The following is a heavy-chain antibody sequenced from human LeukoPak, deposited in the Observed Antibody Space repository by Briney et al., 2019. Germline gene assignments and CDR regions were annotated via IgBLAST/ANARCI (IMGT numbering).Heavy chain of an antibody. D-gene: IGHD1-26*01. CDR1: GFTFANYV. CDR3: TRDPMLGAPDYFDY. Sequence: PGGSLRLSCAASGFTFANYVTHWVRQAPGKGLEWVAVTSPDESLKFYGDSVKGRFTISRDNSKNTMYLQMNNLREEDTAVYYCTRDPMLGAPDYFDYWGQGTLVTVSS. CDR2: TSPDESLK. V-gene: IGHV3-30*04. J-gene: IGHJ4*02.